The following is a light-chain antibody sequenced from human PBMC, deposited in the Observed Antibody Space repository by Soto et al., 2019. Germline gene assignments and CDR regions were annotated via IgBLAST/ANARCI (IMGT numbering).Light chain of an antibody. V-gene: IGKV3-20*01. CDR2: GAS. J-gene: IGKJ1*01. CDR3: QQYGSSPPWT. Sequence: EIVLTKSPGTLSLSQGERATLSCSASQSVSSSYFAWYQQKPGQAPRLLIYGASSRATGIPDRFSGSGSGTDFTLTISRLEPEDFAVYYCQQYGSSPPWTFGQGTKVDIK. CDR1: QSVSSSY.